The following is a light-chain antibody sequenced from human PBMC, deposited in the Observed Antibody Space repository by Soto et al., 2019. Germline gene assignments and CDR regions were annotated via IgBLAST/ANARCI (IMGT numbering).Light chain of an antibody. CDR3: QQFSSYPLT. CDR2: DAS. Sequence: EFVLTPSTGPLSLSSGERATLSRRASQTVRNNYLAWYQQKPGQAPRLLIYDASSRATGIPDRFSGGGSGTDFTLTISRLEPEDFAVYYCQQFSSYPLTFGGGTKVDNK. V-gene: IGKV3-20*01. J-gene: IGKJ4*01. CDR1: QTVRNNY.